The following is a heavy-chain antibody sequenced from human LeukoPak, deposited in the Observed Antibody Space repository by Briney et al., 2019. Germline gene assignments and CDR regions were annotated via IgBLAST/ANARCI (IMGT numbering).Heavy chain of an antibody. J-gene: IGHJ4*02. D-gene: IGHD3-22*01. CDR3: ALTYYYDSSGYYSVDY. V-gene: IGHV5-51*01. CDR1: GYSFTSHW. CDR2: IYPGDSDT. Sequence: GESLKISCKGSGYSFTSHWIGWVRQMPGKGLEWMGIIYPGDSDTRYSPSFQGQVTISADKSISTAYLQWSSLKASDTAMYYCALTYYYDSSGYYSVDYWGQGTLVTVSS.